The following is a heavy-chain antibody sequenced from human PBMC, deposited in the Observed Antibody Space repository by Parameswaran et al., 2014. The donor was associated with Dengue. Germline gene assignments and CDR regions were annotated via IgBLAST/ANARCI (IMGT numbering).Heavy chain of an antibody. J-gene: IGHJ4*02. Sequence: WVRQAPGQGLEWMGWINTNTGNPTYAQGFTGRFVFSLDTSVSTAYLQISSLKAEDTAVYYCARGVVPAAMWVVYWGQGTLVTVSS. V-gene: IGHV7-4-1*02. D-gene: IGHD2-2*01. CDR2: INTNTGNP. CDR3: ARGVVPAAMWVVY.